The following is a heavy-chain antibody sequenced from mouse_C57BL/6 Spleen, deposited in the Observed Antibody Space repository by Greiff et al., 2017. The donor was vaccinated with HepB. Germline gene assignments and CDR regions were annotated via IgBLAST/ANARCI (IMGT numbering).Heavy chain of an antibody. V-gene: IGHV6-3*01. J-gene: IGHJ1*03. CDR3: TGDSKRWYFDV. CDR1: GFTFSNYW. Sequence: EVKVEESGGGLVQPGGSMKLSCVASGFTFSNYWMNWVRQSPEKGLEWVAQIRLKSDNYATHYAESVTGRFTISRDDSKSSVYLQMNNLRAEDTGIYYCTGDSKRWYFDVWGTGTTVTVAS. D-gene: IGHD2-5*01. CDR2: IRLKSDNYAT.